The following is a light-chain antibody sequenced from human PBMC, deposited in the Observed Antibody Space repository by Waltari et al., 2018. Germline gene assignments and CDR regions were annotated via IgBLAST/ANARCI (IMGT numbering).Light chain of an antibody. J-gene: IGLJ2*01. V-gene: IGLV1-40*01. CDR2: RNV. CDR1: SSTIGAGFD. Sequence: QSVLTQPPSVSGAPGQTVTISCSGSSSTIGAGFDVHWYQQFPGTAPKLPIYRNVNRPSGVSDRFSASKSGSSASLAITGLQAEDEADYYCQSFDTSLDVLFGEGTKLIVL. CDR3: QSFDTSLDVL.